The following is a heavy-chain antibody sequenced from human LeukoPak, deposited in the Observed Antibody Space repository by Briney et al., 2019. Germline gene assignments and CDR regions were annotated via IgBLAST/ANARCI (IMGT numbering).Heavy chain of an antibody. Sequence: PSETLFLTCTVSGGSISSGSYYWNWIRQPAGKGLEWIGRIYTSGNTNYNPSLKSRVTISVDTSKNQFSLKLSSMTAADTAVYYCAREGLNMVRGVIPKEAWGWFDPWGQGTLDTVSS. J-gene: IGHJ5*02. CDR2: IYTSGNT. CDR1: GGSISSGSYY. V-gene: IGHV4-61*02. CDR3: AREGLNMVRGVIPKEAWGWFDP. D-gene: IGHD3-10*01.